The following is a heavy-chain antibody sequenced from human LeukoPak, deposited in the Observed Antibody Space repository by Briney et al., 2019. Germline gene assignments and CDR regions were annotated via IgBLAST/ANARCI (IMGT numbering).Heavy chain of an antibody. D-gene: IGHD2-8*01. Sequence: ASVKVSCKASGYTFTSYYMHWVRQAPGQGLEWMGIINPSGGSTSYAQKFQGRVTMTRDMSTSTVYMELSSLRSEDTAVYYSTRGEGTMLSAYWGQGTLVTVSS. V-gene: IGHV1-46*01. CDR2: INPSGGST. CDR1: GYTFTSYY. CDR3: TRGEGTMLSAY. J-gene: IGHJ4*02.